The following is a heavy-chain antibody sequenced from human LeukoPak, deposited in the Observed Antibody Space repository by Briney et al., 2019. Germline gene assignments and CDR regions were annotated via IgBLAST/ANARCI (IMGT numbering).Heavy chain of an antibody. D-gene: IGHD2-2*01. CDR3: ARDRALYCSSTSCPYYYYYYMDV. J-gene: IGHJ6*03. CDR1: GFIFSSYS. Sequence: GGSLGLSCAASGFIFSSYSMNWVRQAPGKGLEWVSSSSSSSSYIYYADSVKGRFTISRDNAKNSLYLQMNSLRAEDTAVYYCARDRALYCSSTSCPYYYYYYMDVWGKGTTVTVSS. V-gene: IGHV3-21*01. CDR2: SSSSSSYI.